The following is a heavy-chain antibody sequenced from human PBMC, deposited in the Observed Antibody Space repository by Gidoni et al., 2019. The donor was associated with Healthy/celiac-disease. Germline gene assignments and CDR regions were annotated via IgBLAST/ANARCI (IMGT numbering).Heavy chain of an antibody. CDR3: AKDTMNYYDSSGYPEY. J-gene: IGHJ4*02. CDR2: ISWNSGSI. V-gene: IGHV3-9*01. CDR1: GFTFDDYA. D-gene: IGHD3-22*01. Sequence: EVQLVESGGGLVQPGRSLRLSCAASGFTFDDYAMHWVRHAPGKGLEWVSGISWNSGSIGYADSVKGRFTISRDNAKNSLYLQMNSLRAEDTALYYCAKDTMNYYDSSGYPEYWGQGTLVTVSS.